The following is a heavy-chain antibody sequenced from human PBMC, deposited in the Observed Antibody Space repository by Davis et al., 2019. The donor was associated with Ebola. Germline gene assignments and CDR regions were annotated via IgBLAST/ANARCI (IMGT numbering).Heavy chain of an antibody. CDR2: VNSDQRTT. J-gene: IGHJ4*02. CDR1: GFTFSSYW. Sequence: HTGGSLRLSCAASGFTFSSYWMHWVRQAPGKGLVWVSRVNSDQRTTNYADSVKGRFTISRDNAKNTLYLQMNSLRGEDTAVYYCASLDTAMDYWGQGTLVTVSS. CDR3: ASLDTAMDY. D-gene: IGHD5-18*01. V-gene: IGHV3-74*01.